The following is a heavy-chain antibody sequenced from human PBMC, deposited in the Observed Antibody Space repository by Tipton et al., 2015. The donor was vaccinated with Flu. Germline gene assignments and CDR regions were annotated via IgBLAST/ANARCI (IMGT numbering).Heavy chain of an antibody. V-gene: IGHV3-74*01. Sequence: SLRLSCAASGFTFSTYWMHWIRQDPGKGLVWVSRINSDGTTTTYADSVKGRFTISRDNAKNTLYLQMNSLRAEDTAVYYCARPDPSSSSVMDVWGKGTTVTVSS. CDR2: INSDGTTT. J-gene: IGHJ6*03. D-gene: IGHD6-6*01. CDR1: GFTFSTYW. CDR3: ARPDPSSSSVMDV.